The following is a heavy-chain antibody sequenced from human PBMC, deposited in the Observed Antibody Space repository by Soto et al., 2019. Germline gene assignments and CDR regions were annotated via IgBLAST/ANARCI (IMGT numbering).Heavy chain of an antibody. V-gene: IGHV3-53*01. J-gene: IGHJ3*02. CDR3: ARDLYCGGSCIDTFDI. CDR1: GFTVSSNY. Sequence: QPGGSLRLSCAVSGFTVSSNYMSWVRQAPGKGLEWVSVIYSGGNTCYADSVRGRFTISRDNSKNTLYLQMNSLRAEDTAVYYCARDLYCGGSCIDTFDIWGQGTMVTVSS. D-gene: IGHD2-21*01. CDR2: IYSGGNT.